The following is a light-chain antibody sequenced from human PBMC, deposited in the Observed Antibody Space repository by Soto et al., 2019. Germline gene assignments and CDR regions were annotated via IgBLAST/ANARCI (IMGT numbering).Light chain of an antibody. Sequence: DIQMTQSPSTLSASVGDRVTITCRASQSITPWLAWYQQKPGKVPKLLIYQASSLESGFPLRFSGSASGTEFTLTINSLQPDDFATYYCQHYNRYSATFGQGTKVDIK. CDR2: QAS. CDR1: QSITPW. V-gene: IGKV1-5*03. J-gene: IGKJ1*01. CDR3: QHYNRYSAT.